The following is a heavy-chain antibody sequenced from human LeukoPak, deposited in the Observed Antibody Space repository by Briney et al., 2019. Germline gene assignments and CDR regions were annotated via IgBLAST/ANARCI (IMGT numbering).Heavy chain of an antibody. CDR2: ISSSGSTI. D-gene: IGHD5-18*01. Sequence: GGSLRLSCAASGFTFSSYEMNWVRQAPGKGLEWVSYISSSGSTIYYADSVKGRFTISRDNAKNSLYLQVNSLRAEDTAVYYCARDTAMADYYYYYYMDVWGKGTTVTISS. J-gene: IGHJ6*03. CDR3: ARDTAMADYYYYYYMDV. V-gene: IGHV3-48*03. CDR1: GFTFSSYE.